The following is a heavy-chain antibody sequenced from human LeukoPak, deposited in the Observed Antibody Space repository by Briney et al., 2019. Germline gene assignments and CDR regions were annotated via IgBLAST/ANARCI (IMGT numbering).Heavy chain of an antibody. Sequence: PGGSLRLSCTASGFTFSNYAMSWARQAPGKGLEWVSTISGSDGSTYYADSVKGRFTISRDNSKNTLYLQMNSLRVEDTAMYYCAKGRGYCTGGSCYSDYWGQGTLVTVSP. CDR1: GFTFSNYA. D-gene: IGHD2-15*01. CDR3: AKGRGYCTGGSCYSDY. J-gene: IGHJ4*02. CDR2: ISGSDGST. V-gene: IGHV3-23*01.